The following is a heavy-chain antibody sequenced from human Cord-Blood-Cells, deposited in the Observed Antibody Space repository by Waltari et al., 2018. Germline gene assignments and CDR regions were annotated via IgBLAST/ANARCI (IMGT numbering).Heavy chain of an antibody. V-gene: IGHV4-34*01. CDR2: INHSGST. CDR1: GGSFSGYY. CDR3: ATSKGYGSVQHDAFDI. D-gene: IGHD3-10*01. Sequence: QVQLQQWGAGLLKPSETLSLTCAVYGGSFSGYYWSWIRQPPGKGLEWIGEINHSGSTNYNPSLKSRVTISVDTSKNQFSLKLSSVTAADTAVYYCATSKGYGSVQHDAFDIWGQGTMVTVSS. J-gene: IGHJ3*02.